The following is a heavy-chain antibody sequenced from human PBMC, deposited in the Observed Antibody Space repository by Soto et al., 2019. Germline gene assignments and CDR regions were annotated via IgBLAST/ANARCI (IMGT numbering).Heavy chain of an antibody. CDR1: GRSFSGYY. D-gene: IGHD2-2*01. Sequence: STTLSLTCAVYGRSFSGYYWSWIRQPPGKGLEWIGEINHSGSTNYNPSLKSRVTISVDTSKNQFSLKLSSVTAADTAVYYCARAIVVVPAAITYYYMDVWGKGTTVTVSS. CDR2: INHSGST. V-gene: IGHV4-34*01. J-gene: IGHJ6*03. CDR3: ARAIVVVPAAITYYYMDV.